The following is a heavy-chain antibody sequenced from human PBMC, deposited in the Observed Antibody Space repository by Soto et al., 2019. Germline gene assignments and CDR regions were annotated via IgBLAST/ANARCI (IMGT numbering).Heavy chain of an antibody. CDR1: GYTFTSYA. CDR3: ARATYYYGSGSWNWFDP. V-gene: IGHV1-3*01. J-gene: IGHJ5*02. CDR2: INPNNGNT. D-gene: IGHD3-10*01. Sequence: ASVKVSCKASGYTFTSYAMHWVRQAPGQRLEWMGWINPNNGNTKYSQKFQGRVTMTRDTSISTAYMEMSRLRSDDKAVYYCARATYYYGSGSWNWFDPWGQGTLVTVSS.